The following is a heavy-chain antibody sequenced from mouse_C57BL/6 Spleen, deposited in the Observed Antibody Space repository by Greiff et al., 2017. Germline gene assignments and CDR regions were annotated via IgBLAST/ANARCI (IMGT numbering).Heavy chain of an antibody. D-gene: IGHD2-2*01. Sequence: QVQLKESGPGLVKPSQSLFLTCSITGFPITSGYYWIWIRQSPGKPLEWMGYITHSGETFYNPSLQSPISITRETSKNQFFLQLNSVTTEDTAMYYCAGDRGGLGYFDVWGTGTTVTVSS. CDR2: ITHSGET. J-gene: IGHJ1*03. CDR3: AGDRGGLGYFDV. CDR1: GFPITSGYY. V-gene: IGHV12-3*01.